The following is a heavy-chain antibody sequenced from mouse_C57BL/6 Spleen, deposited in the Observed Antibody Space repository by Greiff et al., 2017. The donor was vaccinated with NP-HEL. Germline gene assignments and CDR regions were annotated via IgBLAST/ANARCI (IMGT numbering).Heavy chain of an antibody. D-gene: IGHD1-1*01. Sequence: EVQGVESGGGLVKPGGSLKLSCAASGFTFSDYGMHWVRQAPEKGLEWVAYISSGSSTIYYADTVKGRFTISRDNAKNTLFLQMTSLRSEDTAMYYCASIGGVVEDWYFDVWGTGTTVTVSS. CDR2: ISSGSSTI. CDR3: ASIGGVVEDWYFDV. V-gene: IGHV5-17*01. J-gene: IGHJ1*03. CDR1: GFTFSDYG.